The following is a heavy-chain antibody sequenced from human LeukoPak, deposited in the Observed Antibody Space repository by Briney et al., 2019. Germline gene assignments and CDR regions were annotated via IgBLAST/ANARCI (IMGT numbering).Heavy chain of an antibody. CDR1: VGSIIRYY. J-gene: IGHJ5*02. CDR3: ARLSDYSNYVGWFDP. Sequence: SESLSLTRTLSVGSIIRYYWRWIRPPPGRGLAWVGYIYYIGSTNYNPSLKSRVTISVDTSKNKFSLKLSSVTAADTAVYYCARLSDYSNYVGWFDPWGQGTLVTVSS. V-gene: IGHV4-59*08. CDR2: IYYIGST. D-gene: IGHD4-11*01.